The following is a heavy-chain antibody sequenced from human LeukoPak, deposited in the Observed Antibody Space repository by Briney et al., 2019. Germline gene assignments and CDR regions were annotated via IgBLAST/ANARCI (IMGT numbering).Heavy chain of an antibody. Sequence: GGSLRLSCAASGFTFSSYAMHWVRQAPGKGLEWVGRIKGKTDGGTTDYAAPVKGRFTISRDDSRDTLYLQMNSLKTEDTAVYYCSSPYYDSWSGFRPYYMDVWGKGTTVIVSS. CDR3: SSPYYDSWSGFRPYYMDV. J-gene: IGHJ6*03. D-gene: IGHD3-3*01. CDR1: GFTFSSYA. V-gene: IGHV3-15*01. CDR2: IKGKTDGGTT.